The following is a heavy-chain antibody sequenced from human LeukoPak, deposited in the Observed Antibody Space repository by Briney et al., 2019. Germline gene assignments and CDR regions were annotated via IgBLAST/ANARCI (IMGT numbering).Heavy chain of an antibody. CDR1: GGSFSGYY. CDR3: ARARYFDY. V-gene: IGHV4-34*01. CDR2: INHSGST. J-gene: IGHJ4*02. Sequence: SETLSLTCAVYGGSFSGYYWSWIRQPPGKGLEWIGEINHSGSTNYNPSLKSRVTISVDTSKNQFSLKLSSVTAADTAVYYCARARYFDYWGQGTLVTVSS.